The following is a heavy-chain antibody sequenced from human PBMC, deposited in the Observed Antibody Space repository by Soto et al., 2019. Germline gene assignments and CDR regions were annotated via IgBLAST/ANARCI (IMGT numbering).Heavy chain of an antibody. J-gene: IGHJ3*02. CDR3: ATSWSSGYYFVDDAFDI. Sequence: SVKVSCKASGGTFSSYAISWVRQAPGQGLEWMGGIIPIFGTANYAQKFQGRVTITADKSTSTAYMELSSLRSEDTAVYYCATSWSSGYYFVDDAFDIWGQGTMVTVS. D-gene: IGHD3-22*01. CDR1: GGTFSSYA. CDR2: IIPIFGTA. V-gene: IGHV1-69*06.